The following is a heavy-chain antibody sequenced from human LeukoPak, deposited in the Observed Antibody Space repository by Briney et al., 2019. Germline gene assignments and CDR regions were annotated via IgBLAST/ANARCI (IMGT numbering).Heavy chain of an antibody. D-gene: IGHD6-19*01. CDR3: ASRVAVAGALNY. CDR1: GASITANNYY. V-gene: IGHV4-39*07. J-gene: IGHJ4*02. Sequence: SETLSLTCTVSGASITANNYYWVWIRQPPGKGLEWIGSIFYSGTTYYNPSLKSRVSMSLDKSKNQFSLKLSSVTAADKAIYYCASRVAVAGALNYWGQGTLVPVS. CDR2: IFYSGTT.